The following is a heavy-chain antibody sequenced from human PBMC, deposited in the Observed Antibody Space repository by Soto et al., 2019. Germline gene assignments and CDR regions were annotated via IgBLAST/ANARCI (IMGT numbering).Heavy chain of an antibody. D-gene: IGHD2-2*01. CDR1: GFTFSSYA. J-gene: IGHJ3*02. CDR2: IIYSGGST. CDR3: ARELLGYCSSTSCRPAYAFDI. V-gene: IGHV3-23*01. Sequence: GGSLRLSCAASGFTFSSYAMSWVRQAPGKGLEWVSAIIYSGGSTYYADSVKGRFTISRDNSKNTLYLQMNSLRAEDTAVYYCARELLGYCSSTSCRPAYAFDIWGQGTMVTVSS.